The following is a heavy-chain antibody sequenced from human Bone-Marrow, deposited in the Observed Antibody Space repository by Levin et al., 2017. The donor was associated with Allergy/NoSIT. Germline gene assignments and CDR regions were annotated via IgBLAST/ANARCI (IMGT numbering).Heavy chain of an antibody. V-gene: IGHV3-30*03. Sequence: GGSLRLSCAASGFVFSSYGMHWVRQAPGKGLEWVTFISRDGHNNYYADSVKGRFTISRDNSKNTLFLDMHTLRPEDTAVYYCAFDSGSYYTLDYWGQGTLVTVSS. CDR1: GFVFSSYG. D-gene: IGHD1-26*01. J-gene: IGHJ4*02. CDR2: ISRDGHNN. CDR3: AFDSGSYYTLDY.